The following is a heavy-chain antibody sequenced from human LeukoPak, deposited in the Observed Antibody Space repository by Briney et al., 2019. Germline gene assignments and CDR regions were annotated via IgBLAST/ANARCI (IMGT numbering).Heavy chain of an antibody. CDR3: ARGLDDYGDYNNYYYYYGMDV. Sequence: GGSLRLSCAASGFTFSRHNMKWVRQTPGKGLEWVSSISTSSSFIYYADSVKGRFTIYRDNAKNSLYLQMNSLRAEDTAVYYCARGLDDYGDYNNYYYYYGMDVWGQGTTVTVSS. CDR2: ISTSSSFI. CDR1: GFTFSRHN. V-gene: IGHV3-21*04. D-gene: IGHD4-17*01. J-gene: IGHJ6*02.